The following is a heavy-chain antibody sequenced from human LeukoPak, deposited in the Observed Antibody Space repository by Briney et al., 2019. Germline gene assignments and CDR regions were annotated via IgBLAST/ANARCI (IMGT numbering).Heavy chain of an antibody. D-gene: IGHD2-8*01. CDR2: ISYDGSNK. J-gene: IGHJ1*01. V-gene: IGHV3-30*18. Sequence: GRSLRLSCAASGFTFSSCGMHWVRQAPGKGLEWVAVISYDGSNKYYADSVKGRFTISRDNSKNTLYLQMNSLRAEDTAVYYCAKDRNGYFQHWGQGTLVTVSS. CDR1: GFTFSSCG. CDR3: AKDRNGYFQH.